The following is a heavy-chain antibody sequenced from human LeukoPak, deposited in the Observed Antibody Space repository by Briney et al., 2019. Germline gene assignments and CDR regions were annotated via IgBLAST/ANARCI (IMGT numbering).Heavy chain of an antibody. CDR3: AKKGGIVGASPFDY. CDR2: ISGSGGST. J-gene: IGHJ4*02. CDR1: GFTFGSYA. D-gene: IGHD1-26*01. V-gene: IGHV3-23*01. Sequence: PGRSLRLSCAASGFTFGSYAMSWVRQAPGKGLEWVSAISGSGGSTYYADSVKGRFTISRDNSKNTLYLQMNSLRAEDTAVYYCAKKGGIVGASPFDYWGQETLVTVSS.